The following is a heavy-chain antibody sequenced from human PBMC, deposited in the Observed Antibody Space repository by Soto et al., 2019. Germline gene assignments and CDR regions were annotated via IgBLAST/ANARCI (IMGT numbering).Heavy chain of an antibody. CDR2: IYRYGST. D-gene: IGHD2-21*01. J-gene: IGHJ5*02. Sequence: QVQLQESGPRLVKPSGTLSLTCAVYGGSLSSCNWWSWVRQPPGKGLEWIGEIYRYGSTSYNPSLKSRVNIAVDKANNQISLKMTSLTPADTAVYFCSGGGRPGQIDWFDPWGQGILVTVSS. CDR1: GGSLSSCNW. CDR3: SGGGRPGQIDWFDP. V-gene: IGHV4-4*02.